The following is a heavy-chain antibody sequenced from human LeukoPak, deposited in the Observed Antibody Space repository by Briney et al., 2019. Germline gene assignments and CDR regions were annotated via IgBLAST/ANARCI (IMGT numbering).Heavy chain of an antibody. J-gene: IGHJ4*02. V-gene: IGHV3-23*01. CDR1: GITLSNYG. CDR3: GKRGCVIGVILAGSHKKGFHFYS. Sequence: GGSLRLSCAVSGITLSNYGMSWVRQAPGKGLEWVAGISGSGGGTYYADSVKGRFTISRDNPKNTLYLQMNSLRAEDTAVYFWGKRGCVIGVILAGSHKKGFHFYSWGQGALGTVS. CDR2: ISGSGGGT. D-gene: IGHD2-21*01.